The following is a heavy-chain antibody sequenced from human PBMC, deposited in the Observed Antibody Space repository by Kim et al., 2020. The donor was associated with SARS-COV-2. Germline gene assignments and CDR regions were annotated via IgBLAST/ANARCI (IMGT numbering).Heavy chain of an antibody. D-gene: IGHD3-10*01. CDR3: ARDPHNIFMVRGVPYYYYGMDV. J-gene: IGHJ6*02. V-gene: IGHV3-66*02. CDR2: IYSGGST. Sequence: GGSLRLSCAASGFTVSSNYMSWVRQAPGKGLEWVSVIYSGGSTYYADSVKGRFTISRDNSKNTLYLQMNSLRAEDTAVYYCARDPHNIFMVRGVPYYYYGMDVWGQGTTVNVSS. CDR1: GFTVSSNY.